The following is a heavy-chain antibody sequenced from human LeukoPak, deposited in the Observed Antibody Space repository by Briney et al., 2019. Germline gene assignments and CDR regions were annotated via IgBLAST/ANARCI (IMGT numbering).Heavy chain of an antibody. J-gene: IGHJ4*02. CDR3: AKDPIFSGSYGVFDY. Sequence: GGSLRLSYAASGFTFSSYSMNWVRQAPGKGLEWVSYISSSSSTIYYADSVKGRFTISRDNAKNSLYLQVNSLRAGDTAVYYCAKDPIFSGSYGVFDYWGLGTLVTVSS. D-gene: IGHD1-26*01. V-gene: IGHV3-48*01. CDR2: ISSSSSTI. CDR1: GFTFSSYS.